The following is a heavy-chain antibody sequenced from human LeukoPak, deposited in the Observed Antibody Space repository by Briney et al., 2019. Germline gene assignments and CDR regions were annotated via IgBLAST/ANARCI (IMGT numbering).Heavy chain of an antibody. J-gene: IGHJ5*02. CDR1: GYTFTTYG. CDR3: ARGFGAAVAGHNWFDP. CDR2: MNPNSGNT. Sequence: GASVKVSCKASGYTFTTYGINWVRQATGQGLEWMGWMNPNSGNTGYAQKFQGRVTMTRNTSISTAYMELSSLRSEDTAVYYCARGFGAAVAGHNWFDPWGQGTLVTVSS. V-gene: IGHV1-8*02. D-gene: IGHD6-19*01.